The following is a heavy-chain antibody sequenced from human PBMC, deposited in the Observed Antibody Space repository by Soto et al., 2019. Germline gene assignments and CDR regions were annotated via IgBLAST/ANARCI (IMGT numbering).Heavy chain of an antibody. D-gene: IGHD3-16*01. Sequence: EVQLVESGGGLVQPGGSLRLSCAASGFTFSNYEMNWVRQAPGKGLEWVSYISSSGTITYYADSVKGRFTISRDNAKSSLYLEMNSLRVEDTAVYYCARDESMRGPTLGWGQGNLVTVSS. J-gene: IGHJ4*02. CDR3: ARDESMRGPTLG. CDR2: ISSSGTIT. CDR1: GFTFSNYE. V-gene: IGHV3-48*03.